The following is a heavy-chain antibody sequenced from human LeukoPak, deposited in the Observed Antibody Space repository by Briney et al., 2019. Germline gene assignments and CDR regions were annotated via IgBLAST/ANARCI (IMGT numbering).Heavy chain of an antibody. CDR2: ISNDGTDK. J-gene: IGHJ3*02. Sequence: PGGSLRLSCAASGFIFSSYGNHWVRQAPGKGLEWVGVISNDGTDKYYADSVKGRFTISRDNSKNTLFLQMNSLRAEDTSVYYCVKELKRGSTSWYSVFDIWGQGTMVTVSS. CDR3: VKELKRGSTSWYSVFDI. D-gene: IGHD6-13*01. V-gene: IGHV3-30*18. CDR1: GFIFSSYG.